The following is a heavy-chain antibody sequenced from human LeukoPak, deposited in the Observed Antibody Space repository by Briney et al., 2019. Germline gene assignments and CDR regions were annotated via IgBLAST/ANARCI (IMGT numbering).Heavy chain of an antibody. J-gene: IGHJ4*01. Sequence: GESLRLSCAVSGFKFSSYWMNWVRQVPGKGLMWVAHINTNGDSANYADSVKGRFTTSRDNAKSTLSLQMNSLRAEDTAIYYCIRDNAYTFDYWGQGTLVTVSS. CDR3: IRDNAYTFDY. CDR1: GFKFSSYW. V-gene: IGHV3-74*01. D-gene: IGHD5-24*01. CDR2: INTNGDSA.